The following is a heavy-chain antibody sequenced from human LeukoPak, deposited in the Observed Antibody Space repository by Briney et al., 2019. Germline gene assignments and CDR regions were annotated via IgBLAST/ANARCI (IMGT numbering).Heavy chain of an antibody. CDR1: GFTLTSFG. Sequence: GRSLRLSCAVSGFTLTSFGIHWVRQAPGKGLEWVAVVSHDGGTVHYADSVKGRFTISRDNSKNTLYLQMNSLRAEDTAVYYCAKAHHTVTPEYWGQGTLVTVSS. D-gene: IGHD4-17*01. J-gene: IGHJ4*02. V-gene: IGHV3-30-3*01. CDR3: AKAHHTVTPEY. CDR2: VSHDGGTV.